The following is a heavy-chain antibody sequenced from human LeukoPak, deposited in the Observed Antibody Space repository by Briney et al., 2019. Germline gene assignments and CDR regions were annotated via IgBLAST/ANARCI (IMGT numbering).Heavy chain of an antibody. CDR1: GYTFTSYG. D-gene: IGHD2-2*01. J-gene: IGHJ4*02. CDR3: ARADCSSTSCYEFDY. Sequence: ASVKVSCKASGYTFTSYGISWVRQAPGQGLEWMGWISAYNGNTNYAQKLQGRVTMTTDTSTSTAYVELRSLRSDDTAVYYCARADCSSTSCYEFDYWGQGTLVTVSS. V-gene: IGHV1-18*01. CDR2: ISAYNGNT.